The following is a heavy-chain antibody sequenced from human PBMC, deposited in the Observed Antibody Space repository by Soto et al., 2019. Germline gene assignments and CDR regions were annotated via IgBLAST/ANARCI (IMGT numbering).Heavy chain of an antibody. D-gene: IGHD3-3*01. CDR3: VGSGILEWLPDAFDI. V-gene: IGHV4-34*01. J-gene: IGHJ3*02. Sequence: PSETLSLTCTFSGVSLSYTSWSWIRQPPGKGLEWIGEISSYEGTNYNPSLRSRVTMSRDTSRNQLSLQLTSMTAADTAVYYCVGSGILEWLPDAFDIWGQGTMVTVSS. CDR1: GVSLSYTS. CDR2: ISSYEGT.